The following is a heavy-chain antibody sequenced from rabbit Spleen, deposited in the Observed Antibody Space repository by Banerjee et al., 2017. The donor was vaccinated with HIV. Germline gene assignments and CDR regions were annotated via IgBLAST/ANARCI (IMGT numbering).Heavy chain of an antibody. J-gene: IGHJ4*01. CDR2: IYSGSSGDT. Sequence: QQLVESGGGLVKPGASLTLTCKASGFDFSRGYDMCWVRQAPGKGLEWIACIYSGSSGDTYYASWAKGRITISKTSSTTVTLQMTSLTAADTAPYFCARETSSGWGIVSFYFSLWGPGTLVTVS. V-gene: IGHV1S40*01. CDR1: GFDFSRGYD. D-gene: IGHD4-1*01. CDR3: ARETSSGWGIVSFYFSL.